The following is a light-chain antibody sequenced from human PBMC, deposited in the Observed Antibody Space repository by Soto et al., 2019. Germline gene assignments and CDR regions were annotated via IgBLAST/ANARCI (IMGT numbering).Light chain of an antibody. CDR1: SSDVGAFTS. V-gene: IGLV2-14*03. J-gene: IGLJ2*01. Sequence: QSALTQPASVSGSPGQSLTISCTGTSSDVGAFTSVSWYQQHPGKAPKLIIYDIIHRPSGVSDRFSGSKSVNTASLTISGLQPEDEATYHCSSYSRSTTLVVFGGGTKVTVL. CDR3: SSYSRSTTLVV. CDR2: DII.